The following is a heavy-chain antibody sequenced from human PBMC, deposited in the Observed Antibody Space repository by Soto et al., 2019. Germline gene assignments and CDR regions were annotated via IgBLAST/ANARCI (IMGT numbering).Heavy chain of an antibody. V-gene: IGHV1-18*01. CDR3: ARDSPSSGLLGTNY. CDR2: VSAYTGET. J-gene: IGHJ4*02. D-gene: IGHD3-22*01. CDR1: GYTFTNHG. Sequence: QVQLVQSGAEVKKPGASVKVFCKASGYTFTNHGISWVRQAPGHGLEWMGWVSAYTGETKYAQSLQGRVTMTTDTSTNTAYMELRSLSSDGTAVFYCARDSPSSGLLGTNYWGQGTLVTVSS.